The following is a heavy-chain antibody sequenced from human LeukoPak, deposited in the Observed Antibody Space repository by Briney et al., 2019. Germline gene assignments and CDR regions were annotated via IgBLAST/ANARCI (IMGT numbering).Heavy chain of an antibody. CDR3: ARHAGDCDGSTCLNWFDP. CDR2: IYDTGTT. V-gene: IGHV4-38-2*01. D-gene: IGHD2/OR15-2a*01. J-gene: IGHJ5*02. Sequence: PSETLSLTCGVSGYFISRGYYWGWGRQPPGKGLEWIGSIYDTGTTYYDPSLKSRVIIASDTSKNQFSLKLNSVTAADTAVYYCARHAGDCDGSTCLNWFDPWGQGLPVTVSS. CDR1: GYFISRGYY.